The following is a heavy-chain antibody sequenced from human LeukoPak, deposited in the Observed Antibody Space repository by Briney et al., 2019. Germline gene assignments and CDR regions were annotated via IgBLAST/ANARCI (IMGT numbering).Heavy chain of an antibody. D-gene: IGHD3-10*01. J-gene: IGHJ6*03. CDR2: INPSGGST. CDR1: GYTFTSYY. CDR3: ARGVGSGPYYMDV. V-gene: IGHV1-46*01. Sequence: ASVKVPCKASGYTFTSYYMHWVRQAPGQGLEWMGVINPSGGSTSYAQKFQGRVTMTRDTSTSTVYMELSSLRSEDTAVYYCARGVGSGPYYMDVWGKGTTVTISS.